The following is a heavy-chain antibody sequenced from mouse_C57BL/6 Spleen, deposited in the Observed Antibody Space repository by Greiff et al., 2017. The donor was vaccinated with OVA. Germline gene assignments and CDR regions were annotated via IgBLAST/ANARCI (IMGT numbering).Heavy chain of an antibody. D-gene: IGHD2-3*01. J-gene: IGHJ4*01. CDR3: ARPIYDGYYLAMDY. V-gene: IGHV1-80*01. CDR1: GYAFSSYW. Sequence: QVQLQQSGAELVKPGASVKISCKASGYAFSSYWMNWVRQRPEKGLERIGTIYTGDGDNNYNGKFKGKATLTADKSSSTVYMQLSSLTAEDSAVYFCARPIYDGYYLAMDYWGQATSVTVSS. CDR2: IYTGDGDN.